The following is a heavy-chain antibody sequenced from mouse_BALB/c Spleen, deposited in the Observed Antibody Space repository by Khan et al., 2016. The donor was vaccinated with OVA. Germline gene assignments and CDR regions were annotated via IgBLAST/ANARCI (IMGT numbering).Heavy chain of an antibody. CDR1: GFTFSNYW. J-gene: IGHJ2*01. V-gene: IGHV6-6*02. CDR2: IRLNSDDSVT. CDR3: WILL. Sequence: EVKLLESGGGLVQPGGSMKLSCVASGFTFSNYWMHWVRQSPEQGLEWVAEIRLNSDDSVTHYAESEKGRFTISRDDSKSSVYLRMNNSRAEDTYFYYCWILLWGQGTTLTVSS.